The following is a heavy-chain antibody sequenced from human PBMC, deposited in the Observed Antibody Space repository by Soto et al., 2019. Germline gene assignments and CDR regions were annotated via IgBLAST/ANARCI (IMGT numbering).Heavy chain of an antibody. CDR3: ARVRDYGLGTNRHYYGMDV. J-gene: IGHJ6*02. V-gene: IGHV4-4*07. D-gene: IGHD3-10*01. CDR1: GGSISGYY. Sequence: QVQLQESGPGLVKSSETLSLTCTVSGGSISGYYWSWIRQPAGKGLEWIGRLYTMGSTNYNPSLQSRGTMSVDTSKNEFSLKVSSVTAADTAVYFCARVRDYGLGTNRHYYGMDVWGQGTTVTVSS. CDR2: LYTMGST.